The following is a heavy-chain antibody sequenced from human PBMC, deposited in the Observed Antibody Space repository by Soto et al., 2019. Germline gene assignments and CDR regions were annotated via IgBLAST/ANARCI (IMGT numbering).Heavy chain of an antibody. CDR2: IYWDDDK. D-gene: IGHD3-3*01. CDR1: GFSLTTSGVG. J-gene: IGHJ4*02. CDR3: AHRVLRTVFGLVTTTAIYFVF. V-gene: IGHV2-5*02. Sequence: QITLNESGPTVVRPTETLTLTCRFSGFSLTTSGVGVGWIRQYPGKAPEWLALIYWDDDKRYSASLKSRLTITKDTSKNQVVLTVSDLDPTDTATYYCAHRVLRTVFGLVTTTAIYFVFWGQGTPVAVCS.